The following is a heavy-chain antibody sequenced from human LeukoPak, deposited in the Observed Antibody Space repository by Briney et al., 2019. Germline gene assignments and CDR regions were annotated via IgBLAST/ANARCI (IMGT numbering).Heavy chain of an antibody. Sequence: PGGSLRLSCAASGFTFSSYGMHWVRQAPGKGLEWVAFIRYHGSDKYYADSVKGRFTISRDNSKNTLYLQMNSLRAEDTAIYYCAKDLTTVTTQGDYWGQGTLVTVSS. J-gene: IGHJ4*02. D-gene: IGHD4-17*01. CDR1: GFTFSSYG. V-gene: IGHV3-30*02. CDR3: AKDLTTVTTQGDY. CDR2: IRYHGSDK.